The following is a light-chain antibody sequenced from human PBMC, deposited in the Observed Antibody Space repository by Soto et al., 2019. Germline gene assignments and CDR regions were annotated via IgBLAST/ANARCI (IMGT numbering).Light chain of an antibody. V-gene: IGLV2-11*01. CDR1: SSDVGGYNY. Sequence: QSALTQPRSVSGSPGQSVTISCTGTSSDVGGYNYVSWYQQHPGKAPKLMIYDVSKRPSGVPDRVYGSKSGNTASLTISGLQAEDEADYYCCSYAGSYSYVFGTGTKLTVL. CDR3: CSYAGSYSYV. J-gene: IGLJ1*01. CDR2: DVS.